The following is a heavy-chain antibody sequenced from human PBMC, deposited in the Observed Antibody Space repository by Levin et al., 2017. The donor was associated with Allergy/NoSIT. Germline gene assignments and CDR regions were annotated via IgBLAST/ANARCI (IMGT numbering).Heavy chain of an antibody. D-gene: IGHD2-2*01. J-gene: IGHJ1*01. V-gene: IGHV1-46*01. CDR2: INPSGGST. CDR3: ARDAPLLGHYCSSTSCYQTGYFQH. Sequence: GASVKVSCKASGYTFTSYYMHWVRQAPGQGLEWMGIINPSGGSTSYAQKFQGRVTMTRDTSTSTVYMELSSLRSEDTAVYYCARDAPLLGHYCSSTSCYQTGYFQHWGQGTLVTVSS. CDR1: GYTFTSYY.